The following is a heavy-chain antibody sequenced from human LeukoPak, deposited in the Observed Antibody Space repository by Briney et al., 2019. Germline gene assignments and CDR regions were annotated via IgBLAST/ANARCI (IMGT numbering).Heavy chain of an antibody. V-gene: IGHV4-4*07. D-gene: IGHD1-1*01. CDR1: GGSLSSYY. CDR3: ARGGDWNPFDY. CDR2: IFTSGST. Sequence: SSETLSLTCTASGGSLSSYYWSWIRQPAGAGLEWIGRIFTSGSTIYNPSLTSRVTMSVDMSKNQFSLKLSSVTAADTAVYYYARGGDWNPFDYWGQGILVTVSS. J-gene: IGHJ4*02.